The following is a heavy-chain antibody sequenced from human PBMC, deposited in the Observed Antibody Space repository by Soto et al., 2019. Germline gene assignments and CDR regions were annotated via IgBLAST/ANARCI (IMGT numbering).Heavy chain of an antibody. CDR3: ARDPRSSGWYGDYFDY. J-gene: IGHJ4*02. D-gene: IGHD6-19*01. CDR1: GFTFSSYS. Sequence: GGSLRLSCAASGFTFSSYSMNWVRQAPWKGLEWVSSISSSSSYIYYADSVKGRFTISRDNAKNSLYLQMNSLRAEDTAVYYCARDPRSSGWYGDYFDYWGQGTLVTVSS. CDR2: ISSSSSYI. V-gene: IGHV3-21*01.